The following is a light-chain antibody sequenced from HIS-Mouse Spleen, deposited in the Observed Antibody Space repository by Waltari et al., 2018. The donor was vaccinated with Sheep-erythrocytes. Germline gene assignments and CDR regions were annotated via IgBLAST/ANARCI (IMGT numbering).Light chain of an antibody. Sequence: SYELTQPPSVSVSPGQTASITCSGDKLGDNYACWYQQKPGQSPVLVIYQDSKRPSGIPERFSGSNSGNTATLTISGTQAMDEADYYCQAWDSSTEVFGGVTKLTVL. CDR3: QAWDSSTEV. V-gene: IGLV3-1*01. CDR1: KLGDNY. CDR2: QDS. J-gene: IGLJ2*01.